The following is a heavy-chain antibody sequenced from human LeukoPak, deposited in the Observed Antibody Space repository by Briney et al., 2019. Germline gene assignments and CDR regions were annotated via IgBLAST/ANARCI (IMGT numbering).Heavy chain of an antibody. J-gene: IGHJ6*02. Sequence: GASVKVSCKASGGTFSSFAISWVRQAPGQGLEWMGRIIPILGIANYAQKFQGRVTIAADKSTSTAYMELSSLRSEDTAVYYCARRDSRGAKNYYYYGMDVWGQGTTVTVSS. V-gene: IGHV1-69*04. CDR2: IIPILGIA. CDR1: GGTFSSFA. CDR3: ARRDSRGAKNYYYYGMDV. D-gene: IGHD3-10*01.